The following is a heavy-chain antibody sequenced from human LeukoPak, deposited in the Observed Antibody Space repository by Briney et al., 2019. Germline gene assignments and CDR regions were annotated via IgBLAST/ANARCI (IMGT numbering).Heavy chain of an antibody. CDR2: ISSSSSYI. V-gene: IGHV3-21*01. CDR1: GFTFSSYS. CDR3: ARDLTIAAAGYDY. D-gene: IGHD6-13*01. J-gene: IGHJ4*02. Sequence: GGSLRLSCAASGFTFSSYSMNWVRQAPGKGLEWVSSISSSSSYIYYADSVKGRFTISRDNAKNSLYLQMDSLRAEDTAVYYCARDLTIAAAGYDYWGQGTLVTVSS.